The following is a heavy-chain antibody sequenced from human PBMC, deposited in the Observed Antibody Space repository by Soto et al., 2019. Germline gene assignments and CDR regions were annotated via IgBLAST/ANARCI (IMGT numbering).Heavy chain of an antibody. Sequence: ASVKVSCKASGYTFTSYGISWVRQAPGQGLEWMGWISAYNGNTSYAQKLQGRVTMTTDTSTSTAYMELRSLRSDDTAVYYCARAVTFGGVIVDAFDIWGQGTMVTVSS. CDR3: ARAVTFGGVIVDAFDI. CDR2: ISAYNGNT. CDR1: GYTFTSYG. D-gene: IGHD3-16*02. V-gene: IGHV1-18*01. J-gene: IGHJ3*02.